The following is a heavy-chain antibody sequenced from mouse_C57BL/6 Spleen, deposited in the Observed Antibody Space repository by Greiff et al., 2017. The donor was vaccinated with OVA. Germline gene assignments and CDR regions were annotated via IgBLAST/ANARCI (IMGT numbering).Heavy chain of an antibody. CDR3: ARSPITTVVGGFAD. CDR2: IYIGNGYT. CDR1: GYTFTSYG. D-gene: IGHD1-1*01. Sequence: EVQLQQSGAELVRPGSSVKMSCKTSGYTFTSYGINWVKQRPGQGLEWIGYIYIGNGYTAYNEKFKGKATLTSDTSSSTAYMQLSSLTSEDSAIEFCARSPITTVVGGFADWGKGTLVTVSA. V-gene: IGHV1-58*01. J-gene: IGHJ3*01.